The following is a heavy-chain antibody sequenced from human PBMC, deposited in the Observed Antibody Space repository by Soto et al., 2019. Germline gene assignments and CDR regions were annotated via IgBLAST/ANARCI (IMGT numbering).Heavy chain of an antibody. CDR1: GFSLSTSGVG. Sequence: QITLKESGPTLVKPTQTLTLTCTFSGFSLSTSGVGVGWIRQPPGKALEWLALIYWDDDKRYSPTLKSRLTITKDTSKNQVVLTMTNMAPVDTATYYCARTERIAAADDYWYFDLWGRGTLVTVSS. J-gene: IGHJ2*01. D-gene: IGHD6-13*01. CDR2: IYWDDDK. V-gene: IGHV2-5*02. CDR3: ARTERIAAADDYWYFDL.